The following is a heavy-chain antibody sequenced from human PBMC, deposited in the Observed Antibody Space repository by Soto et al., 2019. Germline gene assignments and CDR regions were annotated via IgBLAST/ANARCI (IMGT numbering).Heavy chain of an antibody. CDR3: ARWRLFGVVIMLPGYFDY. V-gene: IGHV4-34*01. J-gene: IGHJ4*02. D-gene: IGHD3-3*01. CDR1: GGSFSGYY. Sequence: SETLSLTCAVYGGSFSGYYWSWIRQPPGKGLEWIGEINHSGSTNYNPSLKSRVTISVDTSKNQFSLKLSSVTAADTAVYYCARWRLFGVVIMLPGYFDYWGQGTLVTVSS. CDR2: INHSGST.